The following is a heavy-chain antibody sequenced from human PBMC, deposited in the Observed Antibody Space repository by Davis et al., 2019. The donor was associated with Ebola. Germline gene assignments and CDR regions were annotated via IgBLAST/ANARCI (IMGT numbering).Heavy chain of an antibody. CDR2: IYYSGST. CDR1: GGSISNYY. CDR3: ATLFCSGGSCNPDY. V-gene: IGHV4-59*01. D-gene: IGHD2-15*01. Sequence: MPSETLSLTCTVSGGSISNYYWSWIRQPPGKGLEWIGYIYYSGSTNYNPSLKSRVTVSVDTSKNQFSLKLSSVTAADTAVYYCATLFCSGGSCNPDYWGQGTLVTVSS. J-gene: IGHJ4*02.